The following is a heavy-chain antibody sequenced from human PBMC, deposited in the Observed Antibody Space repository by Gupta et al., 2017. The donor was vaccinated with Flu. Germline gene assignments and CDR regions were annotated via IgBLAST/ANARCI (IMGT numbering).Heavy chain of an antibody. J-gene: IGHJ4*02. CDR2: FGGGGGTT. V-gene: IGHV3-23*01. Sequence: FSSYAMIWVRQAPGKGLEWVSTFGGGGGTTYYADSVKGRFTISRDNSKNTLYLQRDRLRDEDTAIYYCVKDPFALSGTTGYWGQGTLVTVSS. CDR3: VKDPFALSGTTGY. D-gene: IGHD1-20*01. CDR1: FSSYA.